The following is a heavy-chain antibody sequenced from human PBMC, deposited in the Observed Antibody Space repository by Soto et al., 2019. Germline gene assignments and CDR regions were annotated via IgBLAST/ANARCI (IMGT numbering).Heavy chain of an antibody. V-gene: IGHV4-59*01. D-gene: IGHD2-21*02. J-gene: IGHJ4*02. Sequence: ASETLSLTCTVSGGSISSYYWSWIRQPPGKGLEWIGYIYYSGSTNYNPSLKSRVTIPVDTSKNQFSLKLSSVTAADTAVYYCARETSDSFLDYWGQGTLVTVSS. CDR1: GGSISSYY. CDR2: IYYSGST. CDR3: ARETSDSFLDY.